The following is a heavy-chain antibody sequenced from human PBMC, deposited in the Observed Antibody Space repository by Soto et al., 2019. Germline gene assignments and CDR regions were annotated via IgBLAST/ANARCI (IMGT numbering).Heavy chain of an antibody. CDR3: AREGAAAEYNWFDP. D-gene: IGHD6-13*01. J-gene: IGHJ5*02. CDR1: DGSISSGGDY. Sequence: SLTCSVADGSISSGGDYWSRIRQPPGKGLEWIGYIYYSGSTYYNPSLKSRVTISVDTSKNQFSLKLSSVTAADTAVYYCAREGAAAEYNWFDPWGQGTLVTGFS. CDR2: IYYSGST. V-gene: IGHV4-30-4*01.